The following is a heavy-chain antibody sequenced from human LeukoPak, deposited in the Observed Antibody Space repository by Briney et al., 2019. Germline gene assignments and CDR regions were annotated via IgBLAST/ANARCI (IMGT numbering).Heavy chain of an antibody. CDR3: ASPYYYDGSGYYGDAFDI. D-gene: IGHD3-22*01. V-gene: IGHV4-30-4*01. J-gene: IGHJ3*02. Sequence: PSQTLSLTCTVSGGSISSGDYYWSWIRQAPGKGLEWIGYIYYSGSTYYNPSLKSRVSISIDTSKNQFSLKLSSVTAADTAVYYCASPYYYDGSGYYGDAFDIWGLGTMVTVSS. CDR1: GGSISSGDYY. CDR2: IYYSGST.